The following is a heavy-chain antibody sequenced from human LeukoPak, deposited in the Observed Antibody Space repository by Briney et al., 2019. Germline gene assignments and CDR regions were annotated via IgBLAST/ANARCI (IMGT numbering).Heavy chain of an antibody. CDR1: GGSISTYS. CDR3: ARSTPPGYYYGSGSSNEGFDY. Sequence: PSETLSLTCTVSGGSISTYSWTWIRQPPGKGLEWIGNIYYSGSTNYNPSLKSRVTISVDTSKNQFSLKLSSVTAADTAVYYCARSTPPGYYYGSGSSNEGFDYWGQGTLVTVSS. V-gene: IGHV4-59*08. CDR2: IYYSGST. J-gene: IGHJ4*02. D-gene: IGHD3-10*01.